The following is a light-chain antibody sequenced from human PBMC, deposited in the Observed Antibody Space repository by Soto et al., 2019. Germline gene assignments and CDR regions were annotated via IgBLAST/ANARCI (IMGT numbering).Light chain of an antibody. CDR2: GAS. CDR3: QQYGDSPLT. Sequence: EIVLTQSPGTLSLSPGERATLSCRASQTVRTNYLAWFQHKPGQAPRLLIYGASSRATGIPDRFSGSGSGTAFSLTIDRLEPDDFAVYFCQQYGDSPLTFGGGTKVEIK. J-gene: IGKJ4*01. CDR1: QTVRTNY. V-gene: IGKV3-20*01.